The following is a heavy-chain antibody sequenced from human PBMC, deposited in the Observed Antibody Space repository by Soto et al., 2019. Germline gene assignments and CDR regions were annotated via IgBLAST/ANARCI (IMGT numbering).Heavy chain of an antibody. CDR1: GFTFSSYA. D-gene: IGHD2-15*01. CDR2: ISGSGGST. CDR3: AKDTDIVVVVASPYFDY. Sequence: WGSLRLSCAASGFTFSSYAMSWVRQAPGKGLEWVSAISGSGGSTYYADSVKGRFTISRDNSKNTLYLQMNSLRAEDTAVYYCAKDTDIVVVVASPYFDYWGQGTLVTVSS. V-gene: IGHV3-23*01. J-gene: IGHJ4*02.